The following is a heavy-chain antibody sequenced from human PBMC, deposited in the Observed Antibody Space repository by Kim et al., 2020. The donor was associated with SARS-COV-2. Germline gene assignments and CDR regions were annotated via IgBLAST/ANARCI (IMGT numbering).Heavy chain of an antibody. CDR1: GYTFTSYY. V-gene: IGHV1-46*01. CDR3: AKNIVVVPAAIAWDYYGMDV. CDR2: INPSGGST. D-gene: IGHD2-2*02. J-gene: IGHJ6*02. Sequence: ASVKVSCKASGYTFTSYYMHWVRQAPGQGLEWMGIINPSGGSTSDAQKFQGRVTMTRDTSTSTVYMELSSLRSEDTAVYYCAKNIVVVPAAIAWDYYGMDVWGQGTTVTVSS.